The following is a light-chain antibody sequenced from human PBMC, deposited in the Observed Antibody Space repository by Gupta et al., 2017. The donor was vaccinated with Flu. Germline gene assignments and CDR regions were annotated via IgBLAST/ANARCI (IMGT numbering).Light chain of an antibody. Sequence: DIQMTQSPSTLSASVGDRVTITCRASQSISNWLAWYQQKPGKAPKILIYKASSLESGVPSRFSGSGSGTEFTLTISSLQPDDFATYYCQQYNRTFGQGTKVEIK. CDR1: QSISNW. CDR3: QQYNRT. CDR2: KAS. J-gene: IGKJ1*01. V-gene: IGKV1-5*03.